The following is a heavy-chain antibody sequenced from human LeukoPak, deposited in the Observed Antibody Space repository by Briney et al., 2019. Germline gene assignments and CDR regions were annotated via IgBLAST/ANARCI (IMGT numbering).Heavy chain of an antibody. CDR1: GGSFSGYY. CDR2: INHSGST. J-gene: IGHJ5*02. CDR3: ARGARSLLWFGESLGWFDP. D-gene: IGHD3-10*01. V-gene: IGHV4-34*01. Sequence: SETLSLTCAVYGGSFSGYYWSWLRQPPGKGLEWIGEINHSGSTNYNPSLKSRVTISVDTSKNQFSLKLSSVTAADTAVYYCARGARSLLWFGESLGWFDPWGQGTLVTVSS.